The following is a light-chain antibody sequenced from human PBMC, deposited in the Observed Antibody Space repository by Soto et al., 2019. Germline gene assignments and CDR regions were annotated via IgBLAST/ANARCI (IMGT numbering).Light chain of an antibody. CDR3: SSYTSSSWV. Sequence: QSALTQPPSASGSPGQSVTISCTGTSGDIGAYNYVSWYQQHPGKAPKLIIYEVSQRPSGVPDRFSGSKSGNTASLTVSGLQLEDEADYYCSSYTSSSWVFGGGTKVTVL. J-gene: IGLJ3*02. V-gene: IGLV2-8*01. CDR1: SGDIGAYNY. CDR2: EVS.